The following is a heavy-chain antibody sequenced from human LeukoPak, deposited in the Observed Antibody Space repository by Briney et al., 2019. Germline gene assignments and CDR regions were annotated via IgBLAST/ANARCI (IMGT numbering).Heavy chain of an antibody. Sequence: SVKVSCKASGGTFSSYAISWVRQAPGQGLEWMGGIIPIFGTANYAQKFQGRVTITADESTSTAYMELSSLRSEDTAVYYCARVGVLLWFGELLLPNWFDPWGQGTLVTVSS. CDR1: GGTFSSYA. CDR2: IIPIFGTA. CDR3: ARVGVLLWFGELLLPNWFDP. J-gene: IGHJ5*02. D-gene: IGHD3-10*01. V-gene: IGHV1-69*13.